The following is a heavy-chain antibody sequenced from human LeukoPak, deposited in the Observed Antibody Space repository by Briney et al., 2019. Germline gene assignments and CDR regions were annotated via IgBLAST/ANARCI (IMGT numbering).Heavy chain of an antibody. CDR1: GYTFTSYD. D-gene: IGHD3-10*01. CDR2: ISAYNGNT. J-gene: IGHJ5*02. CDR3: ARDYYGSGSFVFDP. V-gene: IGHV1-18*01. Sequence: ASVKVSCKASGYTFTSYDINWVRQATGQGLEWMGWISAYNGNTNYAQKLQGRVTMTTDTSTSTAYMELRSLRSDDTAVYYCARDYYGSGSFVFDPWGQGTLVTVSS.